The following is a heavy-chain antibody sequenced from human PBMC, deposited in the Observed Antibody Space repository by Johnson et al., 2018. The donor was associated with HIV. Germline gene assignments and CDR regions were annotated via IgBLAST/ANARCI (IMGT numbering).Heavy chain of an antibody. Sequence: QVQLVESGGGVVQPGRSLRLSCAASGFTFSSYAMHWVRQAPGKGLEWVAVISYDGSNKYYADSVKGRFTISRDNAKKSLYLQMNSLRAEDTAIYYCARDSTPWGGDHVGYAFDIWGRGTMVTVSS. J-gene: IGHJ3*02. CDR1: GFTFSSYA. CDR3: ARDSTPWGGDHVGYAFDI. V-gene: IGHV3-30-3*01. D-gene: IGHD4-17*01. CDR2: ISYDGSNK.